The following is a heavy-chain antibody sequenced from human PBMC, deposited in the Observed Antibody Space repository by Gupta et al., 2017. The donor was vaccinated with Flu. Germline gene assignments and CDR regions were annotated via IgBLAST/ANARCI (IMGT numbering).Heavy chain of an antibody. CDR3: AREGRYCSGTSCYLFDY. V-gene: IGHV3-64*02. CDR2: ISSNGLDT. Sequence: EVQLVESGEGLVQPGGSLRLSCAASGFIFNTYAMHWFRQAPGKGLEYVSAISSNGLDTYYADSVKGRFTISRDNSKNTLHLQMGSLRADDMATYYCAREGRYCSGTSCYLFDYWGQGALVTVSS. CDR1: GFIFNTYA. D-gene: IGHD2-2*01. J-gene: IGHJ4*02.